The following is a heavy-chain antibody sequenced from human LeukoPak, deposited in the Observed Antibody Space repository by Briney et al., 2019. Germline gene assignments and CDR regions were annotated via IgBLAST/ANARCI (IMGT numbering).Heavy chain of an antibody. D-gene: IGHD4-17*01. J-gene: IGHJ4*02. CDR2: INYSGRT. CDR1: GGSISSSSYY. Sequence: PSETLSLTCTVSGGSISSSSYYWGWIRQPPGKGLEWIGSINYSGRTYYNPSLKSRVTISVDTSKNQFSLKLSSVTAADTAVYYCARTGGGSGDYRPPLCDYWGQGTLVTVSS. V-gene: IGHV4-39*01. CDR3: ARTGGGSGDYRPPLCDY.